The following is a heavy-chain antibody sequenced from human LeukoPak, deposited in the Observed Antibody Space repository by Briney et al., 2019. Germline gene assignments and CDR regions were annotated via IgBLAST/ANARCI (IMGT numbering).Heavy chain of an antibody. Sequence: PSQTLSLTCTVSGGSISSGSYYWSWIRQPAGKGLEWIGRIYTSGSTNYNPSLKSRVTISVDTSKNQFSLKLSSGTAADTAVYECESHDSSGYMPWIDYWGQGTLVTVSS. CDR2: IYTSGST. CDR1: GGSISSGSYY. J-gene: IGHJ4*02. V-gene: IGHV4-61*02. CDR3: ESHDSSGYMPWIDY. D-gene: IGHD3-22*01.